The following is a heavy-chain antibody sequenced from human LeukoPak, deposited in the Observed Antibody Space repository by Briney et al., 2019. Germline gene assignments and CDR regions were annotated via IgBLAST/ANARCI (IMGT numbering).Heavy chain of an antibody. D-gene: IGHD6-6*01. V-gene: IGHV3-23*01. Sequence: TGGSLRLSCAASGFTFTTYAMSWVRQAPGKGLEWVSSVSKSDGTTYYADSVKGRLTISRDNSKNTLYLQMNSLRAEDTAVYYCARASPRQLIYDYWGQGTLVTVSS. J-gene: IGHJ4*02. CDR1: GFTFTTYA. CDR3: ARASPRQLIYDY. CDR2: VSKSDGTT.